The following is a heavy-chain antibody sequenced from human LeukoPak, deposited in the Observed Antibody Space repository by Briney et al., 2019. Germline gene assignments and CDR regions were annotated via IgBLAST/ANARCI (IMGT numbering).Heavy chain of an antibody. CDR2: IRYDGSNK. J-gene: IGHJ4*02. CDR3: ARDLIVGATRGYFDY. D-gene: IGHD1-26*01. Sequence: GGSLRLSCAASGFTFSSYGMHWVRQAPGKGLEWVAFIRYDGSNKYYADSVEGRFTISRDNSKNTLYLQMNSLRAEDTAVYYCARDLIVGATRGYFDYWGQGTLVTVSS. CDR1: GFTFSSYG. V-gene: IGHV3-30*02.